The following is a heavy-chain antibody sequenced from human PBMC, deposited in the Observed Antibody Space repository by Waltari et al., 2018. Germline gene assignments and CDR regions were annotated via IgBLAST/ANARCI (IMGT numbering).Heavy chain of an antibody. CDR3: ARSGYYDSSGYYWWFDP. CDR1: GGSISSSNYY. J-gene: IGHJ5*02. Sequence: QLQLQESGPGLVKPSETLSLTCTVSGGSISSSNYYWGWIRQPPGKGLEWIGSIYYSGCTYYHPSLKSRVTISVDTSKNQFYLKLNSVTAADTAVHYCARSGYYDSSGYYWWFDPWGQGTLVTVSS. D-gene: IGHD3-22*01. V-gene: IGHV4-39*01. CDR2: IYYSGCT.